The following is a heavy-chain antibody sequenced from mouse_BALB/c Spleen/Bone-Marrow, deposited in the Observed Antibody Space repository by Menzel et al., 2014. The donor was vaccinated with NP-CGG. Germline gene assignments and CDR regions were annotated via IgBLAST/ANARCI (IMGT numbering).Heavy chain of an antibody. CDR2: INPESSTI. CDR1: GFDFSRYW. CDR3: ARLSYYGLTDY. D-gene: IGHD1-2*01. V-gene: IGHV4-1*02. Sequence: EVKLLESGGGLVQPGGSLKLSCTASGFDFSRYWMSWVRQAPGKGLQWIGEINPESSTINYTPSLKDKFIISRGNAKNTLYLQMSKVRSEDAALYYCARLSYYGLTDYWGQGTTLTVSS. J-gene: IGHJ2*01.